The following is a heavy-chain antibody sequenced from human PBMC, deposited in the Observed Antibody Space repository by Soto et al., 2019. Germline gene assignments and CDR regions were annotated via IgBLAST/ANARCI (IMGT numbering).Heavy chain of an antibody. D-gene: IGHD2-21*01. CDR1: GFTFSSYG. CDR2: ISYDGSNK. J-gene: IGHJ6*02. Sequence: QVQLVESGGGVVQPGRSLRLSCAASGFTFSSYGMHWVRQAPGKGLEWVAVISYDGSNKYYADSVKGRFTISRDNSKNTLYLQMNSLRAEDTAVYYCAKWAPSILWWDGMDVWGQGTTVTVSS. V-gene: IGHV3-30*18. CDR3: AKWAPSILWWDGMDV.